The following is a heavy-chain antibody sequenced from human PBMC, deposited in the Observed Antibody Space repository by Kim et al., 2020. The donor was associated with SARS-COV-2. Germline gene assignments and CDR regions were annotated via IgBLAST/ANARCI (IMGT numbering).Heavy chain of an antibody. CDR2: IIPIFGTA. D-gene: IGHD3-22*01. J-gene: IGHJ4*02. CDR1: GGTFSSYA. Sequence: SVKVSCKASGGTFSSYAISWVRQAPGQGLEWMGGIIPIFGTANYAQKFQGRVTITADESTSTAYMELSSLRSEDTAVYYCASSVILGYDSSGYYSYWGQGTLVTVSS. V-gene: IGHV1-69*13. CDR3: ASSVILGYDSSGYYSY.